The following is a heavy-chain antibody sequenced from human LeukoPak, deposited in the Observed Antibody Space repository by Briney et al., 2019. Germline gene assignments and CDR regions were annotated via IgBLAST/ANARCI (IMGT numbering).Heavy chain of an antibody. V-gene: IGHV4-59*12. CDR1: GGSISSYY. Sequence: NPSETLSLTCTVSGGSISSYYWSWIRQPPGKGLEWIGYINYSGSTNYNPSLKSRVTISVDTPKNQFSLKLSSVTAADTAVYYCARVAQGSGYYPGYYYYYGMDVWGQGTTVTVSS. D-gene: IGHD3-22*01. J-gene: IGHJ6*02. CDR2: INYSGST. CDR3: ARVAQGSGYYPGYYYYYGMDV.